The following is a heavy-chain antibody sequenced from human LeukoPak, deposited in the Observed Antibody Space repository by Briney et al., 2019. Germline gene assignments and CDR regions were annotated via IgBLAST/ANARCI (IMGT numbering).Heavy chain of an antibody. CDR1: AFTFSDYY. J-gene: IGHJ6*02. CDR2: ISSSGSTI. Sequence: PGGSLRLSCAASAFTFSDYYMSWIRQAPGKGLEWVSYISSSGSTIDYADPVKGRFTISRDNAKNSLYLQMNSLRAEDTAVYYCARVSGIXNYNYYYGMDVWGQGTTVTVS. D-gene: IGHD2-15*01. V-gene: IGHV3-11*04. CDR3: ARVSGIXNYNYYYGMDV.